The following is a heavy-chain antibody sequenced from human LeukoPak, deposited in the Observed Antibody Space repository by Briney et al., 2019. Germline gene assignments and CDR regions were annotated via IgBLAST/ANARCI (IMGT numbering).Heavy chain of an antibody. CDR2: MNPNSGNT. D-gene: IGHD4-17*01. CDR1: GYTFTSYD. Sequence: ASVKVSCKASGYTFTSYDINWVRQATGQGLEWMGWMNPNSGNTGYAQKFQGRVTMTRNTSISTAYMELSSLRSEDTAAYYCAREVNLRHGGRFGLTVTTGVVDPWGQGTLVTVSS. V-gene: IGHV1-8*01. CDR3: AREVNLRHGGRFGLTVTTGVVDP. J-gene: IGHJ5*02.